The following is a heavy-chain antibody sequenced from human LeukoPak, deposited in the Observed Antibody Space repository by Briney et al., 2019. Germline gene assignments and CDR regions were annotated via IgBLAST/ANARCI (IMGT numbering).Heavy chain of an antibody. J-gene: IGHJ4*02. CDR1: GITLSEHY. CDR2: TKNKAKSYTT. D-gene: IGHD4-17*01. CDR3: VTPPHGDYVSFDN. V-gene: IGHV3-72*01. Sequence: GGSLRLFCAASGITLSEHYVDWVSQAPGKGLERGVSTKNKAKSYTTNYAASVEGRFTISRDDAKNSVYLQMNGLKSEDTALYYCVTPPHGDYVSFDNWGQGTLVTVSS.